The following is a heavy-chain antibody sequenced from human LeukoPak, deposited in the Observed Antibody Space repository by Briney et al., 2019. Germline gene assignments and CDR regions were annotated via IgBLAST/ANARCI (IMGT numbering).Heavy chain of an antibody. D-gene: IGHD2-15*01. CDR3: ARDRRYCSGGSCRVHYFDY. CDR2: IIPIFGTA. J-gene: IGHJ4*02. Sequence: SVKVSCKASGGTFSSYAISWVRQAPGQGLEWMGGIIPIFGTANYAQKFQGRVTITTDKSTSTAYMELSSLRSEDTAVYYCARDRRYCSGGSCRVHYFDYWGQGTLVNVSS. V-gene: IGHV1-69*05. CDR1: GGTFSSYA.